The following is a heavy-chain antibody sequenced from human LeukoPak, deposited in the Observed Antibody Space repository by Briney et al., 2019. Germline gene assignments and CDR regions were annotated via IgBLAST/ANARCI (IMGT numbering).Heavy chain of an antibody. J-gene: IGHJ4*02. D-gene: IGHD2/OR15-2a*01. CDR2: NSALTGNI. CDR3: ARADPTNTGHEYFDY. V-gene: IGHV1-18*01. CDR1: GYTFNRYG. Sequence: ASVKVSCKASGYTFNRYGISWVRQAPGQRPEWMGWNSALTGNIDCAPKFQGRVTMNTDTSTRTAYMELSSLVSADTAVYFCARADPTNTGHEYFDYWGRGTLVTVSS.